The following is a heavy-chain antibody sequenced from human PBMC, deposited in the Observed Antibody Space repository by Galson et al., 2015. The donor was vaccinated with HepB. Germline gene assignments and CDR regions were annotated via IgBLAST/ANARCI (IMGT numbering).Heavy chain of an antibody. J-gene: IGHJ4*02. CDR2: ISGSGNNS. D-gene: IGHD6-25*01. V-gene: IGHV3-23*01. CDR1: GFTFTDYA. Sequence: SLRLSCAASGFTFTDYAMAWVRQAPGKGLEWVSSISGSGNNSYYADSVKGRFTISRDNSKNMAYLQMNGLRAEDTALYYCAKGAGSARRFANWGQGTLVTVSP. CDR3: AKGAGSARRFAN.